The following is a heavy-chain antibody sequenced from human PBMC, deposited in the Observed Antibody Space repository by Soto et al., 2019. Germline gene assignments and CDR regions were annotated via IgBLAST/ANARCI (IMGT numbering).Heavy chain of an antibody. V-gene: IGHV3-23*01. D-gene: IGHD2-15*01. CDR3: ARVRLGAPTRYFDH. Sequence: GGSLRLSCAASGFTFSSYAMSWVRQAPGKGLEWVSAISGSGGSTYYADSVKGRFTISRDNSKNTLYLQMNSLRAEDTAVYYCARVRLGAPTRYFDHWGQGALVTVSS. CDR2: ISGSGGST. CDR1: GFTFSSYA. J-gene: IGHJ4*01.